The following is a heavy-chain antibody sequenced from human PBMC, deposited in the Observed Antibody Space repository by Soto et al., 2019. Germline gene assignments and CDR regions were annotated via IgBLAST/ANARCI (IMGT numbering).Heavy chain of an antibody. CDR3: AKVGYCSGGSCYPFNYFEY. Sequence: GGSLRLSCAASGFTCSSYAMSWVRQAPGKGLEWVSAISGSGGSTYYADSVKGRFTISRDNSKNTLYLQMNSLRAEDTAVYYCAKVGYCSGGSCYPFNYFEYWGQGTLVTVSS. D-gene: IGHD2-15*01. CDR1: GFTCSSYA. V-gene: IGHV3-23*01. CDR2: ISGSGGST. J-gene: IGHJ4*02.